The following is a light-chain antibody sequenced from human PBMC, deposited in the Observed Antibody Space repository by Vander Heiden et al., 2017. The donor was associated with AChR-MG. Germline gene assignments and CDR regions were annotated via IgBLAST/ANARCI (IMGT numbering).Light chain of an antibody. J-gene: IGLJ3*02. CDR3: QAWDRSGV. CDR1: KLGDKY. CDR2: QDT. V-gene: IGLV3-1*01. Sequence: SYELTQPPSVSVSPGQTASITCSGDKLGDKYASWYQQKPGQSPVLVIYQDTKRPSGIPERFSGSNSGNTATLTISGTQAMDEADYYCQAWDRSGVFGGGTKLTVL.